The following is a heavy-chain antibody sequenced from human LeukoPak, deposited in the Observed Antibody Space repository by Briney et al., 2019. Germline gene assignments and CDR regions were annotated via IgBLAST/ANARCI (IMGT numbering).Heavy chain of an antibody. CDR2: INPSGGST. V-gene: IGHV1-46*04. J-gene: IGHJ6*02. CDR1: GYTFTTYY. CDR3: ASYHHRDFGDYYGMDV. D-gene: IGHD4-17*01. Sequence: ASVKVSCKASGYTFTTYYMHWVRQAPGQGLEWMGIINPSGGSTRYAQKLQGRVTMTRDTSTSTVYMELSSLISEDTAVYYCASYHHRDFGDYYGMDVWRQGTTVTVSS.